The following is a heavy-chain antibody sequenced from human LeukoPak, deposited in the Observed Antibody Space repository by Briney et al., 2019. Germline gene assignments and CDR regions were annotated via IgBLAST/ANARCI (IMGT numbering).Heavy chain of an antibody. CDR2: INPNSGGT. J-gene: IGHJ4*02. CDR1: GYTFTGYY. D-gene: IGHD6-19*01. CDR3: ARSKDSSGWTLYY. V-gene: IGHV1-2*06. Sequence: GASVKVSCKASGYTFTGYYMHWVRQAPGQGLEWMGRINPNSGGTNYAQRFQGRVTMTRDTSISTAYMELSRLRSDDTAVYYCARSKDSSGWTLYYWGQGTLVTVSS.